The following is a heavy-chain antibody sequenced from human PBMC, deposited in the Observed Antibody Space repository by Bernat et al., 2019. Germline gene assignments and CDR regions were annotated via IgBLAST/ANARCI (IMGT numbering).Heavy chain of an antibody. CDR2: VYYSGSAYYSGT. D-gene: IGHD3-16*01. CDR1: GGSISSRSYY. Sequence: QLQLQESGPGLVKPSETLSLTCNVSGGSISSRSYYWGRIRQPPGKGLERIGSVYYSGSAYYSGTQYHPSHKSRVNISVDTSKKQVSLKVTSVTAADTAVYYCARGEWNMYYYCYYRDVWGSGTTVTVSS. J-gene: IGHJ6*03. V-gene: IGHV4-39*01. CDR3: ARGEWNMYYYCYYRDV.